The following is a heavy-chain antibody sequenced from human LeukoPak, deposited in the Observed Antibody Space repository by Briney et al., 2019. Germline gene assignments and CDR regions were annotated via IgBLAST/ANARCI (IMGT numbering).Heavy chain of an antibody. V-gene: IGHV4-59*01. CDR1: GVPISTYY. J-gene: IGHJ4*02. Sequence: SETLSLTCSVSGVPISTYYWSWLRQSPGKGLEYIGFIYYTGSTNYNPSLKSRVTISVDTSKNQFSLKLNSVTAADTAVYYCARDAQVGSYFDYWGQGTLVTVSS. CDR2: IYYTGST. D-gene: IGHD1-26*01. CDR3: ARDAQVGSYFDY.